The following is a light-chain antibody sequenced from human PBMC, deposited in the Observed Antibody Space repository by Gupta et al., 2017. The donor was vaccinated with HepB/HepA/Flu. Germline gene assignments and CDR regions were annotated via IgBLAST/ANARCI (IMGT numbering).Light chain of an antibody. CDR3: QQRSNWHEIT. CDR1: QSVSSY. V-gene: IGKV3D-11*02. J-gene: IGKJ5*01. CDR2: DAS. Sequence: EIVLTQSPATLSLSPGERATLSCRASQSVSSYLAWYQQKPGQAPRLLIYDASNRATGIPARFSGSGPGTDFTLTISSLEPEDFAVYYCQQRSNWHEITFGQGTXLEIK.